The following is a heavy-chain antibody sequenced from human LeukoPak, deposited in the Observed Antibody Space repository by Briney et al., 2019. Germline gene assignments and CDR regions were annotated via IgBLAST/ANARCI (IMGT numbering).Heavy chain of an antibody. D-gene: IGHD6-13*01. Sequence: GESLKISCKGSGYRFTGYWIGWVRQMPGKGLEWMGIIYPGDSDTRYSPSFQGQVTISADKSISTAYLQWSSLKASDSATYYCARHSSSSWLKIDYWGQGTLVTVSS. CDR1: GYRFTGYW. V-gene: IGHV5-51*01. CDR2: IYPGDSDT. CDR3: ARHSSSSWLKIDY. J-gene: IGHJ4*02.